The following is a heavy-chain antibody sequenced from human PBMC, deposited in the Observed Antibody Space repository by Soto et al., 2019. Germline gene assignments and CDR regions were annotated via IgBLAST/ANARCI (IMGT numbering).Heavy chain of an antibody. V-gene: IGHV3-21*01. CDR3: ARGFGEQQLGGDHY. CDR2: ISSSSSYI. D-gene: IGHD6-13*01. Sequence: EVQLVESGGGLVKPGGSLRLSCAASGFAFSSYSMNWVRQAPGKGLEWVSSISSSSSYIYYADSVKGRFTISRDNAKNSLYLQMNSLRAEDTAVYYCARGFGEQQLGGDHYWGQGTLVTVSS. J-gene: IGHJ4*02. CDR1: GFAFSSYS.